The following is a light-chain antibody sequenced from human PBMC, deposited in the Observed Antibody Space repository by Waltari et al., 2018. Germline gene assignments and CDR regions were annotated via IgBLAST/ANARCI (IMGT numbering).Light chain of an antibody. J-gene: IGLJ2*01. V-gene: IGLV2-14*03. CDR1: SSDVRAYNY. CDR2: DGT. Sequence: QSALTQPASVSGSPGQSITISCTGTSSDVRAYNYVSWYQQHPGQAPKLMIYDGTSRPSGVSNRFSGSKSGNTASLTISGLQAEDEADYYCSSYTSSSTPLVFGGGTKLTVL. CDR3: SSYTSSSTPLV.